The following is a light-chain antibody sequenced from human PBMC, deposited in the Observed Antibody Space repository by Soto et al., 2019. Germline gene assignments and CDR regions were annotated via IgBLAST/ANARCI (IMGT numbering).Light chain of an antibody. CDR2: EVS. Sequence: QSALTQPASVSGSPGQSITISCTGTSSDVGSYNLVSWYQQHPGKAPKLMIYEVSKRPSGVSNRFSGSKSGNTASLTISGLQVEDEADYYCCSYAGSSPYVFGTGTKLTVL. J-gene: IGLJ1*01. CDR3: CSYAGSSPYV. CDR1: SSDVGSYNL. V-gene: IGLV2-23*02.